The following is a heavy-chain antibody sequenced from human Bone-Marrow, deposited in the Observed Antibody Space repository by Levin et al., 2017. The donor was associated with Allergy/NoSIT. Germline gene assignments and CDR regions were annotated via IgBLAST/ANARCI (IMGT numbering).Heavy chain of an antibody. V-gene: IGHV1-8*01. Sequence: AASVKVSCKASGYTFTSYDINWVRQATGQGLEWMGWMNPNSGNTGYAQKFQGRVTMTRNTSISTAYMELSSLRSEDTAVYYCQVPAAILSGDAFDIWGQGTMVTVSS. CDR1: GYTFTSYD. D-gene: IGHD2-2*01. CDR2: MNPNSGNT. CDR3: QVPAAILSGDAFDI. J-gene: IGHJ3*02.